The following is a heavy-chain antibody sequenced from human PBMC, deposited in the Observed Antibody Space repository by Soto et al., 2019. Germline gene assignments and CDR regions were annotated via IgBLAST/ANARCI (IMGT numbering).Heavy chain of an antibody. CDR3: ARGSYDYGGNSSAFDI. V-gene: IGHV4-31*03. CDR1: GGSISSGGYY. J-gene: IGHJ3*02. Sequence: SETLSLTCTVSGGSISSGGYYWSWIRQHPGKGLEWIGYIYYSGSTYYNPSLKSRVTISVDTSKNQFSLKLSSVTAADTAVYYCARGSYDYGGNSSAFDIWGQGTMVTVSS. D-gene: IGHD4-17*01. CDR2: IYYSGST.